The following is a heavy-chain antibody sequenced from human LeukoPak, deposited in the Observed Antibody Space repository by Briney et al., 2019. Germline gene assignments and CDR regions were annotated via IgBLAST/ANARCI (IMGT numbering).Heavy chain of an antibody. J-gene: IGHJ4*02. V-gene: IGHV1-2*02. CDR2: INPNSGGT. Sequence: ASVKVSCKASGYTFTGYYMHWVRQAPGQGLEWMGWINPNSGGTNYAQKFQGRVTMTRDTSISTAYMELSRLRSDDTAVYYCARDRRQLELRGDFDYWGQGTLVTVSS. D-gene: IGHD1-26*01. CDR1: GYTFTGYY. CDR3: ARDRRQLELRGDFDY.